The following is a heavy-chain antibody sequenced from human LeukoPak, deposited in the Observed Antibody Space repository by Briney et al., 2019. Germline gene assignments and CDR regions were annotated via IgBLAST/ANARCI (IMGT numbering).Heavy chain of an antibody. CDR2: IIPIFGTA. D-gene: IGHD3-22*01. CDR1: GYTFTSYG. CDR3: AREFTYYYDSSGPGWFDP. Sequence: SVKVSCKASGYTFTSYGISWVRQAPGQGLEWMGRIIPIFGTANYAQKFQGRVTITADKSTSTAYMELSSLRSEDTAVYYCAREFTYYYDSSGPGWFDPWGQGTLVTVSS. J-gene: IGHJ5*02. V-gene: IGHV1-69*06.